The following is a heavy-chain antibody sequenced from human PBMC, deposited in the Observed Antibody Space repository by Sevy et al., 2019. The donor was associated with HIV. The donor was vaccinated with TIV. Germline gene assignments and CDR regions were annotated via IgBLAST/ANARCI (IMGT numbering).Heavy chain of an antibody. D-gene: IGHD7-27*01. CDR1: GDTFRTYG. V-gene: IGHV1-69*13. Sequence: ASVKVSCKASGDTFRTYGLSWVRQAPGQGLEWMGGIIPIFGTPNYAQKFQGRVTITADESASPAYMELSSLRSEDTALYYCAREGGVATTGDHDAFDIWGHGTLVTVSS. J-gene: IGHJ3*02. CDR2: IIPIFGTP. CDR3: AREGGVATTGDHDAFDI.